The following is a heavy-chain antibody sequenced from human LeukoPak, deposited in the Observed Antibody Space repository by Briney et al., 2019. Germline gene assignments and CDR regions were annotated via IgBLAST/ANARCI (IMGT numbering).Heavy chain of an antibody. CDR1: GFTFSRDW. V-gene: IGHV3-7*01. CDR2: IKEDGSAQ. D-gene: IGHD3-9*01. J-gene: IGHJ4*02. CDR3: AKDGDGYHN. Sequence: GGSLRLSCVASGFTFSRDWMSWVRQAPGKGLEWVANIKEDGSAQYYADSVKGRFTISRDNTKNSLYLRMNSLTAEDTAMYYCAKDGDGYHNWGQGALVTVSS.